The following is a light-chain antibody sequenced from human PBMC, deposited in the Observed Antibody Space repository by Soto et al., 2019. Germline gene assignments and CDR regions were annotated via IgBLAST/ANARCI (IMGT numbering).Light chain of an antibody. V-gene: IGKV3-20*01. CDR2: GAS. Sequence: EIVLTQSPGTLSLSPGERATLSCRASQSVSSIYLAWYQQKPAQAPRLLIYGASSRATAIPGRFSGSGSGTDFTLTISRLEPEDFAVYYCQQFGSSPLFTFGPGTKVDVK. J-gene: IGKJ3*01. CDR1: QSVSSIY. CDR3: QQFGSSPLFT.